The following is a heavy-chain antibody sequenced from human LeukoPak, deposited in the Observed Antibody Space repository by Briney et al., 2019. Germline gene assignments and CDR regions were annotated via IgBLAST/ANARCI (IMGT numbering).Heavy chain of an antibody. J-gene: IGHJ4*02. Sequence: PSETLSLTCTVSGGSISGSSYYWGWIRQPPGKGLEWIGSIYYSGSTYYNPSLKSRVTISVDTSKNQFSLKLSSVTAAGTAVYYCARGPYPLNWGQGTLVTVSS. CDR3: ARGPYPLN. V-gene: IGHV4-39*02. CDR1: GGSISGSSYY. CDR2: IYYSGST.